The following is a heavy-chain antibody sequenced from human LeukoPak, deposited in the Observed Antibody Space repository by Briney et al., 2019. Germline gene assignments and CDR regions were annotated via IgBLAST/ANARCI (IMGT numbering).Heavy chain of an antibody. V-gene: IGHV3-48*03. CDR3: RAYDHNYDAFDI. J-gene: IGHJ3*02. D-gene: IGHD5-12*01. CDR1: GFTFSSYE. CDR2: ISSSGSTI. Sequence: GGSLRLSCAASGFTFSSYEMNWVRQAPGKELEWVSYISSSGSTIYYADSVKGRFTISRDNAKNSLYLQMNSLRAEDTAVYYCRAYDHNYDAFDIWGQGTMVTVSS.